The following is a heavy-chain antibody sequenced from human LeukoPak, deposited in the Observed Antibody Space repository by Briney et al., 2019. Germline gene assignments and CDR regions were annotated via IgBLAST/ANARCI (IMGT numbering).Heavy chain of an antibody. J-gene: IGHJ4*02. Sequence: GGSLRLSCAASGFTFDDYAMHWVRQAPGKGLEWVSGISWNSGSIGYADSVKGRFAISRDNAKNSLYLQMNSLRAEDTALYYCAKDFVAAAGTGFDYWGQGTLATVSS. CDR1: GFTFDDYA. V-gene: IGHV3-9*01. D-gene: IGHD6-13*01. CDR2: ISWNSGSI. CDR3: AKDFVAAAGTGFDY.